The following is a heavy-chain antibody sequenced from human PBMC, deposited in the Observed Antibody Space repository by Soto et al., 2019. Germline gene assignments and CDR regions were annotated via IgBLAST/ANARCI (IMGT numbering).Heavy chain of an antibody. Sequence: QITLKESGPTLVKPTQTLTLTCTFSGFSLSTSGVGVGWIRQPPGKALEWLAVIYWDDDKRYSPSLKARLASAKDTSKNQVVLTMTNMDPVDTGTYYCAHRMGKYGFWNGGYFDYWGQGTLVTVPS. CDR3: AHRMGKYGFWNGGYFDY. CDR1: GFSLSTSGVG. CDR2: IYWDDDK. J-gene: IGHJ4*02. V-gene: IGHV2-5*02. D-gene: IGHD3-3*01.